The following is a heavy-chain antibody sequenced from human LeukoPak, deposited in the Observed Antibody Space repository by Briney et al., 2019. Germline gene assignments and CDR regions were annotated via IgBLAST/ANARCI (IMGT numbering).Heavy chain of an antibody. D-gene: IGHD3-22*01. CDR2: IIPIFATA. V-gene: IGHV1-69*13. CDR1: GGTFSSYA. J-gene: IGHJ4*02. Sequence: SVKVSCKASGGTFSSYAISWVRQAPGQGLEWMGGIIPIFATANYAQKFQGRVTITADESTSTAYVELSSLRSEDTAVYYCARGPITTRSHFDYWGQGTLVTVSS. CDR3: ARGPITTRSHFDY.